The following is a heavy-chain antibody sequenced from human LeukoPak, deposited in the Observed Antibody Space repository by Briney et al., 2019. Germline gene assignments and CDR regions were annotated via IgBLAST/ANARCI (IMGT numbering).Heavy chain of an antibody. CDR3: ASRRGVYRDWFDH. CDR1: GFTFSSYE. Sequence: GGSLRLSCAASGFTFSSYEMNWVRQPPWKGLDWVSYISSSGSSYIYYADSVKGRFTISRDNANNSLYLQMNSLRAEDTAVYYCASRRGVYRDWFDHWGQGTLVTVSS. CDR2: ISSSGSSYI. V-gene: IGHV3-21*05. D-gene: IGHD3-10*01. J-gene: IGHJ5*02.